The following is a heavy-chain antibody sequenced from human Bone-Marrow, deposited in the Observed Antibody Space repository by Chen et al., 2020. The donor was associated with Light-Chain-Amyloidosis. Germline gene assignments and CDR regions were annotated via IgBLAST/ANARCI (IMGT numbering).Heavy chain of an antibody. CDR2: IYPDDSDA. J-gene: IGHJ4*02. CDR3: ARRRDGYNFDY. CDR1: GYTFPNYW. D-gene: IGHD5-12*01. Sequence: EVQLEQSGPEVKKPGESLKISCKASGYTFPNYWIGWGRQRPGKGLEWMGVIYPDDSDARYSPSFEGQVTISADKSITTAYLQWRSLKASDTAMYYCARRRDGYNFDYWGQGTLVTVSS. V-gene: IGHV5-51*01.